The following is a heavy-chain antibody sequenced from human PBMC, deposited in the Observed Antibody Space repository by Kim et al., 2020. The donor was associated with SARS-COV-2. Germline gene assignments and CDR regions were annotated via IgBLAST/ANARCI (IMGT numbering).Heavy chain of an antibody. CDR2: IYYSGST. D-gene: IGHD3-10*01. J-gene: IGHJ5*02. V-gene: IGHV4-31*03. Sequence: SETLSLTCTVSGGSISSGGYYWSWIRQHPGKGLEWIGYIYYSGSTYYNPSLKSRVTISVDTSKNQFSLKLSSVTAADTAVYYCARELLWFGDPIRAWFDPWGQGTLVTVSS. CDR3: ARELLWFGDPIRAWFDP. CDR1: GGSISSGGYY.